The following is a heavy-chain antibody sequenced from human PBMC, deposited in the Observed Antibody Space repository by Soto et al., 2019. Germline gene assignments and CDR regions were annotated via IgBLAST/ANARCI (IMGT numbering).Heavy chain of an antibody. Sequence: GGSLRLSCAASGFTFSSYAMHWVRQAPGKGLEWVAVISYDGSNKYYADSVKGRFTISRDNSKNTLYLQMNSLRAEDTAVYYCARDSGVDDHGVDYYYYGMDVWGQGTTVTVSS. CDR2: ISYDGSNK. V-gene: IGHV3-30-3*01. J-gene: IGHJ6*02. CDR1: GFTFSSYA. D-gene: IGHD4-17*01. CDR3: ARDSGVDDHGVDYYYYGMDV.